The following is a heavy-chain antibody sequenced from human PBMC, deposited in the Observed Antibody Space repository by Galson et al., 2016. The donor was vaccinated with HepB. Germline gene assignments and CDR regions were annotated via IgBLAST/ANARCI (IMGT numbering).Heavy chain of an antibody. CDR1: GASISGHY. CDR2: VHYSGTT. Sequence: SETLSLTCAVSGASISGHYWSWIRQPPGKGLEWIGYVHYSGTTNYNPSLKSRVTISVDTSKNQFSLNLRSVTAADTAVYYCARVGASAAISYFDYWGQGTLVTVSS. CDR3: ARVGASAAISYFDY. V-gene: IGHV4-59*11. J-gene: IGHJ4*02. D-gene: IGHD2-2*02.